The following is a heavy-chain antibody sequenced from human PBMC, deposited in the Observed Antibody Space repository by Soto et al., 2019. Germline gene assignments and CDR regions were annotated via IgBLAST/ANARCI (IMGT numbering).Heavy chain of an antibody. V-gene: IGHV1-18*01. CDR2: ISAYNGNT. Sequence: GVSVKGYCKASVYTMTIYGISRVSLKPGQGLEWMGWISAYNGNTNYAQKLQGRVTMTTDTSTSTAYMELRSLRSDDTAVYYCARYWFGELLSSPSDYYYMDVWGKGTTVTVSS. D-gene: IGHD3-10*01. J-gene: IGHJ6*03. CDR3: ARYWFGELLSSPSDYYYMDV. CDR1: VYTMTIYG.